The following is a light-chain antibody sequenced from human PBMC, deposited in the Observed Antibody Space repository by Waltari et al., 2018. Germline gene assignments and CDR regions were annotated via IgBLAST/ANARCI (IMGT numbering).Light chain of an antibody. V-gene: IGKV2-30*02. CDR3: MQGTHWPWT. Sequence: QSLGHREGNTYLNWLQQRPGQSPRRLIYKVSNRDSGVPDRFGGSGSGTDFTLKNSRVEAEDVGVYYCMQGTHWPWTFGQGTKVEIK. CDR1: QSLGHREGNTY. CDR2: KVS. J-gene: IGKJ1*01.